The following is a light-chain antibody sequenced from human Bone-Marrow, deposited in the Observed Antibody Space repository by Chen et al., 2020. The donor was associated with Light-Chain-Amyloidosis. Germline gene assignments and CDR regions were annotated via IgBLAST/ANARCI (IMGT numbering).Light chain of an antibody. V-gene: IGKV4-1*01. Sequence: DIVMTQCPDSLAVQLGERATINCKSRQSIMYTVANRSYLAWYQQKPRQPHQLLIHCASARESWVPDRFTGSGSATYFTLTISSLQAEDVAVYYCQQYYTTPLTFGGGTKVEI. CDR3: QQYYTTPLT. CDR1: QSIMYTVANRSY. CDR2: CAS. J-gene: IGKJ4*01.